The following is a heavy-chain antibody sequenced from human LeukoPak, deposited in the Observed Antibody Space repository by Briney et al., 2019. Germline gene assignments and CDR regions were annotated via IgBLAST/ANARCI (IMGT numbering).Heavy chain of an antibody. Sequence: SQTLSLTCAISGDSVSSISVAWNWIRQSPSRGLEWLGRTYYRSKWYAVSVKSRINISPDTSKNQLSLQLTSVTPEDTAVYYCSLARSEYHYGMDVWGQGTTVTVSS. CDR3: SLARSEYHYGMDV. CDR2: TYYRSKW. J-gene: IGHJ6*02. CDR1: GDSVSSISVA. V-gene: IGHV6-1*01.